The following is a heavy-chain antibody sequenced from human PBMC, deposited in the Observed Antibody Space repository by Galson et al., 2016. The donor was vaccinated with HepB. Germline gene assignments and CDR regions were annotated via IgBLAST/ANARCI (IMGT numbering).Heavy chain of an antibody. CDR1: GYTFTSYD. Sequence: SVKVSCKASGYTFTSYDLTWVRQAPGQGLEWMGWISPYSANTDYAQKFQGRLILTPDTSTRTASMELKSLRSDDTAVYFCARALQNVRSYGFDVWGHGTTVTVSS. V-gene: IGHV1-18*01. J-gene: IGHJ6*02. CDR3: ARALQNVRSYGFDV. D-gene: IGHD2-15*01. CDR2: ISPYSANT.